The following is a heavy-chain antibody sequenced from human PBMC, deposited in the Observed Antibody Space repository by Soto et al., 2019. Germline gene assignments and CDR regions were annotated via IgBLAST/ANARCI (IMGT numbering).Heavy chain of an antibody. CDR3: ARDQGMPYCGGDCYSDWYFDL. CDR2: LNPGNGNT. CDR1: GYTFTNYA. V-gene: IGHV1-3*01. D-gene: IGHD2-21*01. Sequence: QVQLVPSGAEVKEPGASVKVSCRASGYTFTNYAIHWVRQAPGQRLEWMGWLNPGNGNTKYPQKFQGRVTITRDTSASAAYMFLSSLRSEDTAVYYCARDQGMPYCGGDCYSDWYFDLWGRGTLVTVSS. J-gene: IGHJ2*01.